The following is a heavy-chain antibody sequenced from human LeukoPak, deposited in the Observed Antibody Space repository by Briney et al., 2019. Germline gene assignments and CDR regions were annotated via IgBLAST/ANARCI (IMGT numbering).Heavy chain of an antibody. CDR2: TSSSSSYI. V-gene: IGHV3-21*01. D-gene: IGHD3-22*01. CDR3: ARASPTPYDSSGYYTDY. J-gene: IGHJ4*02. CDR1: GFTFSSYS. Sequence: GGSLRLSCAASGFTFSSYSMNWVRQAPGKGLEWVSSTSSSSSYIYYADSVKGRFTISRDNAKNSLYLQMNSLRAEDTAVYYCARASPTPYDSSGYYTDYWGQGTLVTVSS.